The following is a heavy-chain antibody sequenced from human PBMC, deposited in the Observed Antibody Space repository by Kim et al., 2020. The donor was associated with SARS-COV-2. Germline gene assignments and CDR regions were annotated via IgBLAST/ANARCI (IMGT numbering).Heavy chain of an antibody. D-gene: IGHD2-2*01. CDR3: APSPVVPAAIS. J-gene: IGHJ3*01. CDR2: ISWNSGSI. Sequence: GGSLRLSCAASGFTFGDYAMHWVRQAPGKGLEWVSGISWNSGSIGYADSVKGRFTISRDNAKNSLYLQMNSLRAEYTALYYCAPSPVVPAAISWGQGTMVTVSS. V-gene: IGHV3-9*01. CDR1: GFTFGDYA.